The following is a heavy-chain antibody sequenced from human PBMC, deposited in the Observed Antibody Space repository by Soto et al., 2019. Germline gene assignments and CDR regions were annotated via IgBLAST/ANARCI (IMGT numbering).Heavy chain of an antibody. CDR1: GGTFSSYT. Sequence: QVQLVQSGAEVKKPGSSVKVSCKASGGTFSSYTISWVRQAPGQGLEWMGRIIPILGIANYAQKFQGRVTITADNSTSTAYMELSSLRSEDPAVYYCAREEYYYGSGAFFDYWGQGTLVTVSS. J-gene: IGHJ4*02. CDR2: IIPILGIA. CDR3: AREEYYYGSGAFFDY. D-gene: IGHD3-10*01. V-gene: IGHV1-69*08.